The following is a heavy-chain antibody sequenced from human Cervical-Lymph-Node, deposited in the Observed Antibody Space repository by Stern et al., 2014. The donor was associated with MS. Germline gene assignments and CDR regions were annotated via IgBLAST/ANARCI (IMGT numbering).Heavy chain of an antibody. CDR1: GDPVNSGGFY. J-gene: IGHJ3*02. CDR2: IHHRGAT. D-gene: IGHD3-16*01. Sequence: MQLVESGPGLVKPSQTLSLSCTVSGDPVNSGGFYWTWIRPVPGKGLEWFVYIHHRGATFYNPPLKSRVTISVDTSENQVSLMLSSVTAADTAVYYCAAIGPLMEGAAFDIWGQGTLVTVSS. V-gene: IGHV4-31*03. CDR3: AAIGPLMEGAAFDI.